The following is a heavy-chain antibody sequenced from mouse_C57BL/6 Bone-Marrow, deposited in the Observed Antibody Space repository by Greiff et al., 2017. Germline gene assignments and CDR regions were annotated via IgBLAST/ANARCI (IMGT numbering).Heavy chain of an antibody. D-gene: IGHD2-1*01. CDR3: ASPIYYGTAWFAY. Sequence: VQLQQSGAELARPGASVKLSCKASGYTFTSYGISWVKQRTGQGLEWIGEIYPRSGNTYYYEKFKGKATLTADKSSSTAYMELRSLTSEDSAVYFCASPIYYGTAWFAYWGQGTLVTVSA. CDR2: IYPRSGNT. J-gene: IGHJ3*01. CDR1: GYTFTSYG. V-gene: IGHV1-81*01.